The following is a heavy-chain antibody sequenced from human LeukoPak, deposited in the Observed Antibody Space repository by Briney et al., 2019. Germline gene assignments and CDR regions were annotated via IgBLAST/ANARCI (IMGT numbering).Heavy chain of an antibody. Sequence: SETLSLTCAVYGASFSDYWSWIRQPPGKGLEWIGEINHSGSTNYNPSLKRRVTISGDTSKNQFFLKLNSVTAADTAVYYCARGRAMGLWGRGTLVTVSS. CDR1: GASFSDY. CDR2: INHSGST. D-gene: IGHD1-26*01. CDR3: ARGRAMGL. V-gene: IGHV4-34*01. J-gene: IGHJ2*01.